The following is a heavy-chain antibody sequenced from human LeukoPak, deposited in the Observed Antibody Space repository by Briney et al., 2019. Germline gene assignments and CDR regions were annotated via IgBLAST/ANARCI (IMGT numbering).Heavy chain of an antibody. V-gene: IGHV4-30-2*01. Sequence: SETLSLTCAVSGGSISSDGYSWSWIRQPPGKGLEWIGYIYHSGTTYYNPSLKSRVTISVDRSKNQFSLKLSSVTAADTAVYYCARVRGLIVAIDYWGRGTLVTVSS. CDR2: IYHSGTT. CDR3: ARVRGLIVAIDY. CDR1: GGSISSDGYS. D-gene: IGHD5-12*01. J-gene: IGHJ4*02.